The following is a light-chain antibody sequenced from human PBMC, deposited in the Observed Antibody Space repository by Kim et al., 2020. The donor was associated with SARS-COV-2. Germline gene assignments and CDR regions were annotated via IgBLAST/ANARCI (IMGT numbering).Light chain of an antibody. CDR3: QSYDSGLSGVV. J-gene: IGLJ3*02. V-gene: IGLV1-40*01. Sequence: QSVLTQPPSVSGAPGQRVTISCTGRNSNIGTGYVVHWYQQLPGTAPTLLIYGNNNRPSGVPDRFSGSKSGTSASLAITGLQAEDEADYYCQSYDSGLSGVVFGGGTQLTVL. CDR2: GNN. CDR1: NSNIGTGYV.